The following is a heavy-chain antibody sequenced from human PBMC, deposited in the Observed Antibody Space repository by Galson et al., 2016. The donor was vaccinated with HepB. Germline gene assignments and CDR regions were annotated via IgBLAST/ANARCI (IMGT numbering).Heavy chain of an antibody. CDR1: GFTFSNHA. D-gene: IGHD5-12*01. CDR2: IFDNGGRA. CDR3: ARGRGGATQRYFDY. V-gene: IGHV3-64*01. J-gene: IGHJ4*02. Sequence: SLRLSCAASGFTFSNHAMHWVRQAPGKGPECVSTIFDNGGRAFYASSVKGRFAISRDNSKNTLYLQMGSLRAEDMAVYYCARGRGGATQRYFDYWGQGTLVTVSS.